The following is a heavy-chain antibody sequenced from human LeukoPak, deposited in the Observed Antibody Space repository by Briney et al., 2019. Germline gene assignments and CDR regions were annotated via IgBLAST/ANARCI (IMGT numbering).Heavy chain of an antibody. V-gene: IGHV1-69*13. CDR1: GGTFSSYA. J-gene: IGHJ5*02. Sequence: ASVKVSCKASGGTFSSYAISWVRQAPGQGLEWMGGIIPIFGTANYAQKFQGRVTITADESTSTAYMELSSLRSEDTVVYYCARGPPLTATILGNWFDPWGQGTLVTVSS. D-gene: IGHD3-9*01. CDR3: ARGPPLTATILGNWFDP. CDR2: IIPIFGTA.